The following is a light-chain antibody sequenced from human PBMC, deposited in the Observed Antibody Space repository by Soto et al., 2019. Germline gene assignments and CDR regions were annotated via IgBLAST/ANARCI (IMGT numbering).Light chain of an antibody. Sequence: DIQLTQSPSFLSASVGDRVTITCRASRGISSYLAWYQQKPGKAPKLLIYAASTLQSGVPSRFSGSGSGTEFTLTISRLQPEDFATYYCQQVNSYPFTFGGGTKVEIK. CDR1: RGISSY. J-gene: IGKJ4*01. CDR2: AAS. V-gene: IGKV1-9*01. CDR3: QQVNSYPFT.